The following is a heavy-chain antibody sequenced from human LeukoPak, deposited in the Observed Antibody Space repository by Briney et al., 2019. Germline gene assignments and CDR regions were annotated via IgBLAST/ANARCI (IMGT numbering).Heavy chain of an antibody. CDR1: GGSISSGSYY. CDR3: ARVGDIVVVQARDAFDI. J-gene: IGHJ3*02. Sequence: SETLSLTCTVSGGSISSGSYYWSWIRQPAGKGLEWIGRIYTSGSTNYNPSLKSRVTISVDTSKNQFSLKLSSVTAADTAVYYCARVGDIVVVQARDAFDIWGQGTMVTVSS. CDR2: IYTSGST. D-gene: IGHD2-2*01. V-gene: IGHV4-61*02.